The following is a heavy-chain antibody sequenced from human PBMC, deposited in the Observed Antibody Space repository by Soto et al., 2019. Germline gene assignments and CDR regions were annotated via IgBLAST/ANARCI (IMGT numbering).Heavy chain of an antibody. Sequence: QLQLQESGPGLVKPSETLSLTCTVSGGSISSSSYYWGWIRQPPGKGLEWIGSIYYSGSTYYNPSLKSRVTIPVDTSKKQFSLKLNSVTDADTAVYYCARHGDPPRDVVVAAAIPATNWFDPWGPGTLVTVSS. CDR3: ARHGDPPRDVVVAAAIPATNWFDP. CDR2: IYYSGST. D-gene: IGHD2-2*01. CDR1: GGSISSSSYY. V-gene: IGHV4-39*01. J-gene: IGHJ5*02.